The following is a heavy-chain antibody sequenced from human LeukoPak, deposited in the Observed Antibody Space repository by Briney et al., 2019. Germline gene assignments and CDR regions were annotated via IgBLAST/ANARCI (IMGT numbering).Heavy chain of an antibody. CDR1: GASNSRSGFY. CDR3: ASNLGGDSYGFPFDY. D-gene: IGHD5-18*01. J-gene: IGHJ4*02. Sequence: PSETLSLTGTVSGASNSRSGFYWSWIRQPPGKGLEWIGYIYYSGSTYYNPSLKSRVTISGERSKNQFSLNLSSVTAADTAVYYCASNLGGDSYGFPFDYWGQGTLVTVSS. CDR2: IYYSGST. V-gene: IGHV4-30-2*01.